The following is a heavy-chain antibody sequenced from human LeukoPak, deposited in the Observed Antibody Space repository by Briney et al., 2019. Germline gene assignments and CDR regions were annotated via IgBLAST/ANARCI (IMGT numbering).Heavy chain of an antibody. CDR3: ARDSSWFSFDY. J-gene: IGHJ4*02. D-gene: IGHD6-13*01. CDR2: IYYSGST. CDR1: GGSISSSSYY. V-gene: IGHV4-39*07. Sequence: SETLSLTCTVSGGSISSSSYYWGWIRQPPGKGLEWIGSIYYSGSTYYNPSLKSRVTISVDTSKNQFSLKLSSVTAADTAVYYCARDSSWFSFDYWGQGTLVTVSS.